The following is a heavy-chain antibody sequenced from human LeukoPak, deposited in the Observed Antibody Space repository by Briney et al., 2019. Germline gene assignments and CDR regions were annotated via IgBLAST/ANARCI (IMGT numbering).Heavy chain of an antibody. CDR2: INPNSGGT. CDR3: ARDLYDSSGYYRDADY. J-gene: IGHJ4*02. D-gene: IGHD3-22*01. Sequence: GASVKVSCKASGYTFTGYYMHWVRQAPGPGLEWMGWINPNSGGTNYAQKFQGRVTMTRVTSISTAYMELSRLRSDDTAVYYCARDLYDSSGYYRDADYWGQGTLVTVSS. CDR1: GYTFTGYY. V-gene: IGHV1-2*02.